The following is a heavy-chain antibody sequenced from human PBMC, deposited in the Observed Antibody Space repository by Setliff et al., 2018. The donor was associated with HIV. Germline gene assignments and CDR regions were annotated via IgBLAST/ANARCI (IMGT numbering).Heavy chain of an antibody. D-gene: IGHD6-19*01. CDR3: ARGSGWYTYYYYCYMDV. Sequence: ASVKVSCKASGYTFTSYDINWVRQATGQGLEWMGWMNPNSGNTGYAQKFQGRVTMTRNTSISTAYMELSSLRSEDTAVYYCARGSGWYTYYYYCYMDVWGKGTTVTVSS. J-gene: IGHJ6*03. CDR2: MNPNSGNT. CDR1: GYTFTSYD. V-gene: IGHV1-8*01.